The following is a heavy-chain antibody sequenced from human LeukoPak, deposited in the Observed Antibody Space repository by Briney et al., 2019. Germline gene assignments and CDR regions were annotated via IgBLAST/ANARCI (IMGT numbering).Heavy chain of an antibody. Sequence: GGSLRLSCAASGFTFSSYAMSCVRQPPGKGLEWVSAISGSGGSTYYADSVKGRFTISRDNSKNTLYLQMNSLRAEDTAVYYCAKDLTYYYDSSGYSYANWFDPWGQGTLVTVSS. V-gene: IGHV3-23*01. CDR3: AKDLTYYYDSSGYSYANWFDP. CDR2: ISGSGGST. J-gene: IGHJ5*02. CDR1: GFTFSSYA. D-gene: IGHD3-22*01.